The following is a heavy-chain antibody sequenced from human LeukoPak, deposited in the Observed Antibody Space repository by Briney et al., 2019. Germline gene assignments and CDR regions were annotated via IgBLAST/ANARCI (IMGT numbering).Heavy chain of an antibody. CDR2: INHSGST. CDR1: GGSFSGYY. J-gene: IGHJ4*02. D-gene: IGHD6-13*01. Sequence: PSETLSLTCAVYGGSFSGYYWSWIRQPPGKGLEWIGEINHSGSTNYNLSLKSRVTISVDTSKNQFSLKLSSVTAADTAVYYCARGSVRGAAAGPDLDYWGQGTLVTVSS. V-gene: IGHV4-34*01. CDR3: ARGSVRGAAAGPDLDY.